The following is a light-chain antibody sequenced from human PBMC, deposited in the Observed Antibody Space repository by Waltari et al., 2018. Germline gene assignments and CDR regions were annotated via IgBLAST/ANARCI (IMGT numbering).Light chain of an antibody. CDR2: KAS. Sequence: DIQMTQSPSTLSASVGDRVTITCRASQSVASWVAWYQQKPGKAPKLLIYKASTLESGVPSRFSGSGSGTEFTLSITRLQPDDFATYYCQQYNNNSPFAFGPGTRVDIK. CDR3: QQYNNNSPFA. V-gene: IGKV1-5*03. CDR1: QSVASW. J-gene: IGKJ3*01.